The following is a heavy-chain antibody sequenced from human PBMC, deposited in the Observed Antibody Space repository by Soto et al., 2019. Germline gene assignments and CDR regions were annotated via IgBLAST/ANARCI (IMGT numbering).Heavy chain of an antibody. V-gene: IGHV3-30*18. CDR2: ISYDGSNK. CDR1: GFTFSSYG. Sequence: QVQLVESGGGVVQPGRSLRLSCAASGFTFSSYGMHWVRQAPGKGLEWVAVISYDGSNKYYADSVKGRFTISRDNSKNTLYLQMSSLGAEDTAVYYCAKELGWELHLAFDYWGQGTLVTVSS. J-gene: IGHJ4*02. D-gene: IGHD1-26*01. CDR3: AKELGWELHLAFDY.